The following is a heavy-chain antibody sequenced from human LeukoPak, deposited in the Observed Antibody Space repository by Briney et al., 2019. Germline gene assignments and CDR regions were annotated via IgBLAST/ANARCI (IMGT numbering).Heavy chain of an antibody. CDR1: GFTFSSYA. Sequence: GGSLRLSCVVSGFTFSSYAMSWVRQTPGKGLEWVSGISGGDGNTNYADSVKGRFTISRDNSKNTLYLQMNSLRAEDTAVYYCAKDRNIVVVPAANDYWGQGTLVTVSS. D-gene: IGHD2-2*01. CDR2: ISGGDGNT. V-gene: IGHV3-23*01. J-gene: IGHJ4*02. CDR3: AKDRNIVVVPAANDY.